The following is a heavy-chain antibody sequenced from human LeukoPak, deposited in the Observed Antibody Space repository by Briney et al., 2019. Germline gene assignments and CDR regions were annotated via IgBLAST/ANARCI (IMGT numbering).Heavy chain of an antibody. CDR2: ISGSADST. D-gene: IGHD6-25*01. Sequence: GGSLRLSCAASGFTFNHYAMNWVRQAPGKGLEWVSAISGSADSTYYADSVKGRFTISRDNSKNTLYLQMNSLRAEDTAVYYCARDKAAVGLDYWGQGTLVTVSS. V-gene: IGHV3-23*01. J-gene: IGHJ4*02. CDR1: GFTFNHYA. CDR3: ARDKAAVGLDY.